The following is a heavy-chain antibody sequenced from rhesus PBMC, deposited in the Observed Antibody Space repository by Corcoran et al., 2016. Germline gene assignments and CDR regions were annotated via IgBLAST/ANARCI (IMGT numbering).Heavy chain of an antibody. CDR1: GCSISSGYYY. Sequence: QVQLQESGPGLVKPSETLALTCAVSGCSISSGYYYWSWIRQPPGKGLEWIGYFTYSGSTSYNASLKSRVTISRDTSKNQFCLKLSSVTAADTAGYYCARESYGGGVDYWGQGVLVTVSS. V-gene: IGHV4-122*02. CDR2: FTYSGST. D-gene: IGHD5-36*01. CDR3: ARESYGGGVDY. J-gene: IGHJ4*01.